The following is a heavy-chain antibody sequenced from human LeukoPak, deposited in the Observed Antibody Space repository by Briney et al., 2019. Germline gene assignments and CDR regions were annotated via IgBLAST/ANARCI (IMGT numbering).Heavy chain of an antibody. J-gene: IGHJ4*02. V-gene: IGHV1-24*01. Sequence: GASVKVSCKASGGTFSSYAISWVRQAPGQGLQWMGRFDPEDGETIYAQKFQGRVTMTEDTSIDTAYMELSSLRSEDTAVYYCATEGAYYDGSGYSDYWGQGTLVTVSS. CDR1: GGTFSSYA. CDR3: ATEGAYYDGSGYSDY. CDR2: FDPEDGET. D-gene: IGHD3-22*01.